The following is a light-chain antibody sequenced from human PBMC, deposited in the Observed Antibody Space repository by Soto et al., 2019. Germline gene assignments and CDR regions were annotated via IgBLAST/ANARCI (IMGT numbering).Light chain of an antibody. CDR2: DAS. CDR3: QQYNTWPPYT. CDR1: QSITSH. V-gene: IGKV3-15*01. J-gene: IGKJ2*01. Sequence: EIVMTQSPATLSVSPGERATLSCRASQSITSHLAWYQQKPGQTPRLLIYDASTRATGIPARFSASGSGTEFTLTICSVLSEDFAVYYWQQYNTWPPYTFGQGTKLDIK.